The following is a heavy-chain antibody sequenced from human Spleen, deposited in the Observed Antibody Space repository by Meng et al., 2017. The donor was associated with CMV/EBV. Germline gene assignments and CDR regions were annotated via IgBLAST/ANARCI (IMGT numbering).Heavy chain of an antibody. CDR3: AREDSYGMGLDALDI. V-gene: IGHV4-61*01. J-gene: IGHJ3*02. CDR2: IFYGGST. Sequence: SETLSLTCTVSGGSISSSSYYWGWIRQPPGKGLEWIGYIFYGGSTNYNPSLKSRVTISVDPSKNQCSLRLSSVTAADTAVYYCAREDSYGMGLDALDIWGQGTMVTVSS. CDR1: GGSISSSSYY. D-gene: IGHD5-18*01.